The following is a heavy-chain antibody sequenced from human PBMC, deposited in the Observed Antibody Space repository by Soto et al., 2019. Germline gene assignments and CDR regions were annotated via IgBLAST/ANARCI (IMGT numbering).Heavy chain of an antibody. CDR1: GFTFSSYA. J-gene: IGHJ6*02. CDR3: AKFEWSHYYYYGMDV. Sequence: TGGSLRLSCAASGFTFSSYAMSWVRQAPGKGLEWVSAISGSGGSTYYADSVKGRFTISRDNSKNTLYLQMNSLRAEDTAVYYCAKFEWSHYYYYGMDVWGQGTTVTVSS. D-gene: IGHD3-9*01. CDR2: ISGSGGST. V-gene: IGHV3-23*01.